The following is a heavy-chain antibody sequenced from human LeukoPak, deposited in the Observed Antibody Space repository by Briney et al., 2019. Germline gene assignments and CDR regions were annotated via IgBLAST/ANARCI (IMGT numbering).Heavy chain of an antibody. Sequence: SETLSLTCAVYGGSFSGYYWSWIRQPPGKGLEWIGEINHSGSTNYNPSLKSRVTMSVDTSKNQFSLKLSSVTAADTAVYYCASGGRPDAFDIWGQGTMVTVSS. V-gene: IGHV4-34*01. J-gene: IGHJ3*02. CDR1: GGSFSGYY. D-gene: IGHD3-10*01. CDR2: INHSGST. CDR3: ASGGRPDAFDI.